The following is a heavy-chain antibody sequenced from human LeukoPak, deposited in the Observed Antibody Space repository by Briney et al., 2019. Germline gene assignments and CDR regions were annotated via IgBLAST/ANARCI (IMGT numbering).Heavy chain of an antibody. CDR1: GGTFSSYA. CDR3: ARDSSDFRNLIPH. Sequence: GASVKVSCKASGGTFSSYAISWVRQAPGQGLEWMGGIIPIFGTAKYAQKFQGRVTITADESTSTAYMELSSLRSEDTAVYYCARDSSDFRNLIPHGGQGPLVTVSS. J-gene: IGHJ1*01. V-gene: IGHV1-69*13. D-gene: IGHD1-14*01. CDR2: IIPIFGTA.